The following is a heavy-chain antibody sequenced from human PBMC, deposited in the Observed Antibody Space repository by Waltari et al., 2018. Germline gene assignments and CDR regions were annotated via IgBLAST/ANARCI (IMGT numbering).Heavy chain of an antibody. Sequence: QVQLVQSGAEVKKPGASVKVSCRTSGDTFSSYFIFWVRQAPGQGLEWMGIINPSDGGKNYPQKFQDRVTMTRDTSTSTVYMELRSLRSEDTAVYYCTRDKLDYYNGMDVWGQGTTVTVSS. CDR2: INPSDGGK. CDR3: TRDKLDYYNGMDV. V-gene: IGHV1-46*03. J-gene: IGHJ6*02. CDR1: GDTFSSYF. D-gene: IGHD3-3*02.